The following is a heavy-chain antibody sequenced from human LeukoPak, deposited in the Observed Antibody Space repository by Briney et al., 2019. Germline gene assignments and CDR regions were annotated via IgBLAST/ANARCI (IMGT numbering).Heavy chain of an antibody. CDR3: VREIGAYSSGWYWFDP. J-gene: IGHJ5*02. CDR2: INAGNGNT. Sequence: ASVKVSCKASGYTFTSYAMHWVRQAPGQRLEWMGWINAGNGNTKYSQKFQGRVTITRDTSASTAYMELSSLRSEDTAVYYCVREIGAYSSGWYWFDPWGQGTLVTVSS. CDR1: GYTFTSYA. D-gene: IGHD6-19*01. V-gene: IGHV1-3*01.